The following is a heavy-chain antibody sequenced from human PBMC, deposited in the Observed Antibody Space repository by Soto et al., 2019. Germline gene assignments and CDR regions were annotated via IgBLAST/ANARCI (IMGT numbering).Heavy chain of an antibody. D-gene: IGHD4-17*01. V-gene: IGHV1-3*01. Sequence: ASVKVSCKTSGYTFTTYCVHWVRLAPGERLEWMGWINPTNDFTKYSQKFQGRVTITRDTSANAAYMELSSLRSEDTAVYYCARALYGDYHDYWGQGTLVTVSS. CDR2: INPTNDFT. CDR3: ARALYGDYHDY. CDR1: GYTFTTYC. J-gene: IGHJ4*02.